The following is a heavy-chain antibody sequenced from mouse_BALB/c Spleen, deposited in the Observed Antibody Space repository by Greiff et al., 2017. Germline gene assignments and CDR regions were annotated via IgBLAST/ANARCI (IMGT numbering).Heavy chain of an antibody. J-gene: IGHJ2*01. D-gene: IGHD1-1*01. CDR1: GYSITSGYS. Sequence: EVKLVESGPDLVKPSQSLSLTCTVTGYSITSGYSWHWIRQFPGNILEWMGYIHYSGSTNYNPSLKSRISITRDTSKNQFFLQLNSVTTEDTATYYCERIHDYGRSRYFDDWGQGTTRTVAS. V-gene: IGHV3-1*02. CDR2: IHYSGST. CDR3: ERIHDYGRSRYFDD.